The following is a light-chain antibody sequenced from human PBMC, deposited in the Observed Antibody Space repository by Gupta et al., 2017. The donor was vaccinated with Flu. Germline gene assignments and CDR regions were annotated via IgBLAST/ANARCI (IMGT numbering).Light chain of an antibody. CDR1: QGISSY. CDR2: AAS. V-gene: IGKV1-8*01. J-gene: IGKJ3*01. Sequence: AIRLTQSPSSFSASTGDRVTITCRASQGISSYLAWYQQKPGKAPKLLIYAASTLQSGVPSRFSGSGSGTDFTLTISCLQSEDFATYYCQQYDSRFTFGPGTKVDIK. CDR3: QQYDSRFT.